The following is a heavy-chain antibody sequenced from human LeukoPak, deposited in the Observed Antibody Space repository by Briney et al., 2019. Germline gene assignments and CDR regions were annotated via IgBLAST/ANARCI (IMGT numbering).Heavy chain of an antibody. V-gene: IGHV1-2*02. CDR2: INPNSGGT. D-gene: IGHD6-19*01. J-gene: IGHJ5*02. CDR1: GYTFTGYY. Sequence: ASVKVSCKASGYTFTGYYMHWVRQAPGQGLEWMGWINPNSGGTNYAQKFQGRVTMTRDSSISTAYMELSMLRSDDAAVDDCARVGKWLDGGNWFDPWGQGTLVTVSS. CDR3: ARVGKWLDGGNWFDP.